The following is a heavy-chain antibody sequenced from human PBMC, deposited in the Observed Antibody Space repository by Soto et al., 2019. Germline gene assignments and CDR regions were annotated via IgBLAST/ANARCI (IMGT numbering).Heavy chain of an antibody. CDR2: IIPIFGTA. Sequence: QVQLVQSGAEVKKPGSSVQFSCKASGGTFSSYAISWVRQAPGQGLEWMGGIIPIFGTANYAQKFQGRVTITADESTSTAYMELSSLRSEDTAVYYCARVRGTAAAEGYYYYGMDVWGQGTTVTVSS. V-gene: IGHV1-69*01. D-gene: IGHD2-2*01. CDR3: ARVRGTAAAEGYYYYGMDV. J-gene: IGHJ6*02. CDR1: GGTFSSYA.